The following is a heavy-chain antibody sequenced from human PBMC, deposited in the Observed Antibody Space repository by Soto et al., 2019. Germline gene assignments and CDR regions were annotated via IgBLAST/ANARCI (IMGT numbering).Heavy chain of an antibody. J-gene: IGHJ4*02. V-gene: IGHV3-11*01. CDR1: GFTFSDYY. CDR2: ISSGGTPI. D-gene: IGHD3-22*01. Sequence: GGSLRLSCAASGFTFSDYYMSWVRQSPGKGLEWLSYISSGGTPIHYADSVKGRFTISRDNAKNSLYLEMKSLRVEDTAVYFCARLYYDSSGYLTHWGQGTLVTVSS. CDR3: ARLYYDSSGYLTH.